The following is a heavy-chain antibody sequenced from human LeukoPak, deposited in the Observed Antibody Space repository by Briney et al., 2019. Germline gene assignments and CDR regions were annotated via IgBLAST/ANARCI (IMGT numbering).Heavy chain of an antibody. CDR1: GYTLTELS. J-gene: IGHJ4*02. CDR2: FDPEDGET. Sequence: GASVTVSCKVSGYTLTELSMRWVRQAPGKGLEWMGGFDPEDGETIYAQKFQGRVTMTEDTSTDTAYMELSSLRSEDTAVYYCATVAYCGGDCYAHFDYWGQGTLVTVSS. D-gene: IGHD2-21*02. CDR3: ATVAYCGGDCYAHFDY. V-gene: IGHV1-24*01.